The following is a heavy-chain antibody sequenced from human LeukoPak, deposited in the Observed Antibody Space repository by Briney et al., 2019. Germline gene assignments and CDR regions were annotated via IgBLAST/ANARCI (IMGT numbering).Heavy chain of an antibody. V-gene: IGHV3-74*01. Sequence: GGSLRLSCAASGFTFSSYWMNWVRQAPGKGLVWVSRIASDGSSTTYADSVKGRFSISRDNAKNTLYLQMNSLRVEDTAVYYCARGYGDYDYFDYWGQGTLVTVSS. CDR2: IASDGSST. D-gene: IGHD4-17*01. CDR1: GFTFSSYW. J-gene: IGHJ4*02. CDR3: ARGYGDYDYFDY.